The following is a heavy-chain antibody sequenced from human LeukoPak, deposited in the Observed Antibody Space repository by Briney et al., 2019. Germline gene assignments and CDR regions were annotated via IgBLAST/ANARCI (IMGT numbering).Heavy chain of an antibody. V-gene: IGHV3-23*01. J-gene: IGHJ3*02. D-gene: IGHD4-17*01. CDR1: GLTFSRYA. CDR3: AKDPNGDYVGAFDM. Sequence: GGFLRLSCAASGLTFSRYAMTWVRQAPGKGLEWVSSIPVSGDPTYYADSVRGRFTVSRDNSKSSLYLQMNGLRAEDTALYYCAKDPNGDYVGAFDMWGQGTMVTVSS. CDR2: IPVSGDPT.